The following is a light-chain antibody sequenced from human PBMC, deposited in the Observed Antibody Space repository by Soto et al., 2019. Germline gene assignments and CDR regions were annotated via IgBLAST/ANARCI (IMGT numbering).Light chain of an antibody. V-gene: IGKV3-11*01. J-gene: IGKJ5*01. CDR3: QQRRDSIT. Sequence: EIVLTQSPVTLSLSPGERATLSCRASQSVGSYLAWLQQKPGQAPRLLIYDASKRATGIPGRFSGSGSGTDFILTISSLGPEDFAVYYCQQRRDSITFGQRTRLEIK. CDR2: DAS. CDR1: QSVGSY.